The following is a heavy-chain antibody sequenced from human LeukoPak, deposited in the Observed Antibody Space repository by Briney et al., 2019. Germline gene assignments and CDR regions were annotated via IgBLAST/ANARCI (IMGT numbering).Heavy chain of an antibody. CDR1: GFTFDDYA. V-gene: IGHV3-9*01. CDR2: ISWNSGSI. CDR3: AKAAWLVPFAYFDY. D-gene: IGHD6-19*01. J-gene: IGHJ4*02. Sequence: GRSLRLSCAASGFTFDDYAMHWVRQAPGKGLEWVSGISWNSGSIGYADSVKGRFTISRDNAKNSLYLQMNSLRAEDTAVYYCAKAAWLVPFAYFDYWGQGTLVTVSS.